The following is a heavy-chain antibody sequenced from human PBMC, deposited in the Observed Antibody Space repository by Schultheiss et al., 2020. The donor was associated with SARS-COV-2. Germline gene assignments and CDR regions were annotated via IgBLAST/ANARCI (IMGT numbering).Heavy chain of an antibody. Sequence: GGSLRLSCTASGFTFNNNGMHWVRQAPGKGLEWVAVIWYDGSNKYYADSVKGRFTISRDNSKNTLYLQMNSLRAEDTAVYYCATLIAVAGTGAFDIWGQGTMVTVSS. D-gene: IGHD6-19*01. CDR2: IWYDGSNK. CDR3: ATLIAVAGTGAFDI. V-gene: IGHV3-33*01. CDR1: GFTFNNNG. J-gene: IGHJ3*02.